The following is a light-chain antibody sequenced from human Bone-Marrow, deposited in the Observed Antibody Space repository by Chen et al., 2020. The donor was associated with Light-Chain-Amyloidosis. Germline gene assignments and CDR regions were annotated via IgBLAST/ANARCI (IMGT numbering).Light chain of an antibody. CDR1: DLPTKY. J-gene: IGLJ2*01. CDR3: QSAGSSGTDEVI. Sequence: SYELTQPPSVSVSPGQTARITCSGDDLPTKYAYWYQQKPGQAPVLVIHRDTERPSGMSEGLSGSSSGGTATLTISGVQAEGEADYHGQSAGSSGTDEVIFGGGTKLTVL. V-gene: IGLV3-25*03. CDR2: RDT.